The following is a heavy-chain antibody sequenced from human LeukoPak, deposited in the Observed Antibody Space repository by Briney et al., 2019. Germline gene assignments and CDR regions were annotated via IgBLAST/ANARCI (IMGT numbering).Heavy chain of an antibody. CDR2: INPNSGGT. Sequence: GASVKVSCKASGYTFTGYYMHWVRQAPGHGLGWMGRINPNSGGTNYAQKFQGRVNMTRDTSISTAYMELSRLRSDDTAVYYCARQIWSGYGSDYWGQGTLVTVSS. CDR3: ARQIWSGYGSDY. J-gene: IGHJ4*02. V-gene: IGHV1-2*06. CDR1: GYTFTGYY. D-gene: IGHD3-3*01.